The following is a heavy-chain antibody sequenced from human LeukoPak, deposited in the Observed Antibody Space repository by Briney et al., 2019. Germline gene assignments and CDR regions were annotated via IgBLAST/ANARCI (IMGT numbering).Heavy chain of an antibody. CDR3: ARDGSAARGHYYGMDV. V-gene: IGHV3-21*01. CDR1: GFTFSSYS. CDR2: ISSSSSYI. J-gene: IGHJ6*04. D-gene: IGHD2-2*01. Sequence: GGSLRLSCAASGFTFSSYSMNWVRQAPGKGLEWVSSISSSSSYIYYADSVKGRFTISRDNDKNSLYLQMNSPRAEDTAVYYCARDGSAARGHYYGMDVWGKGTTVTVSS.